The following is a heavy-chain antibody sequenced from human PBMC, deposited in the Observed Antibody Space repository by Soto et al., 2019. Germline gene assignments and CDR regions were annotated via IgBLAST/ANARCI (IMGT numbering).Heavy chain of an antibody. Sequence: GGSLRLSCAASGFTFSSYSMNWVRQAPGKGLEWVSYISSSSSTIYYADSVKGRFTISRDNAKNSLYLQMNSLRDEDTAVYYCARDPGSYRADDAFDIWGQGTMVTVSS. J-gene: IGHJ3*02. D-gene: IGHD1-26*01. CDR2: ISSSSSTI. V-gene: IGHV3-48*02. CDR3: ARDPGSYRADDAFDI. CDR1: GFTFSSYS.